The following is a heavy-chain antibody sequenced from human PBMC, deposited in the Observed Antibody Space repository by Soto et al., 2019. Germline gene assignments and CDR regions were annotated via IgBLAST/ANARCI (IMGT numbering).Heavy chain of an antibody. D-gene: IGHD2-2*02. CDR2: IYPGDSDS. V-gene: IGHV5-51*01. CDR1: GYSFTSYW. J-gene: IGHJ6*02. CDR3: ARRAAYCSSTSCYKGEDYYYGMDV. Sequence: GESLKISCKGSGYSFTSYWIGWVRQMPGKGLEWMGIIYPGDSDSRYSPSFQGQVTISADKSISTAYLQWSSLKASDTAMYYCARRAAYCSSTSCYKGEDYYYGMDVWGQGTTVTVSS.